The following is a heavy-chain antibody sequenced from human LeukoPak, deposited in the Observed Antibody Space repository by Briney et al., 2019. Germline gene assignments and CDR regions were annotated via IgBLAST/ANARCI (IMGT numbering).Heavy chain of an antibody. V-gene: IGHV4-39*01. Sequence: SETLSLTCNVSGASMKWSSDYWGWVRQPPGKGLEWIGSIFYTGTTYYNPSLRSRLTISVDTSENQFSLRLTAVAAADTAVYYCARHRVVQVVRRHFYHGLDVWGHGTTVTVSS. CDR2: IFYTGTT. D-gene: IGHD2-15*01. CDR1: GASMKWSSDY. CDR3: ARHRVVQVVRRHFYHGLDV. J-gene: IGHJ6*02.